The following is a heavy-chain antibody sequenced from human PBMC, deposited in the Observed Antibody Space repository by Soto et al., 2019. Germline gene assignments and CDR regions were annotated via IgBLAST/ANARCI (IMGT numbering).Heavy chain of an antibody. CDR1: GGSISSYY. CDR3: ARCHPYSSGCHFDY. D-gene: IGHD6-19*01. CDR2: IYTSGST. Sequence: SETLSLTCTVSGGSISSYYWSWIRQPAGKGLEWIGRIYTSGSTNYNPSLKSRVTMSVDTSKNQFSLKLSSVTAADTAVYYCARCHPYSSGCHFDYWGQGTLVTVSS. J-gene: IGHJ4*02. V-gene: IGHV4-4*07.